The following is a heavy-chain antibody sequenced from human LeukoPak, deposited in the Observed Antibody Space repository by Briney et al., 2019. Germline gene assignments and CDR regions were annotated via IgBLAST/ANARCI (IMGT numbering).Heavy chain of an antibody. D-gene: IGHD3-10*01. V-gene: IGHV7-4-1*02. CDR1: GYTFTGYY. CDR3: ARVGFPTYYYYMDV. J-gene: IGHJ6*03. CDR2: ININTGNP. Sequence: GASVKVSCKASGYTFTGYYIHWVRQAPGQGLEWMGWININTGNPTYAQGFTGRFVFSLDTSVSTAYLQISSLKAEDTAMYYCARVGFPTYYYYMDVWGKGTTVTVSS.